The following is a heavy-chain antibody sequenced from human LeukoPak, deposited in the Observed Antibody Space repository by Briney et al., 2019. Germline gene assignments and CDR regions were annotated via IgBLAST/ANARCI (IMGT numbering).Heavy chain of an antibody. V-gene: IGHV4-59*01. CDR1: GGSISTYY. CDR2: IYYSGST. CDR3: ARGNYGGNSRAFPYANFDY. J-gene: IGHJ4*02. Sequence: PSETLSLTCTVFGGSISTYYWSWIRQPPGKGLEWIGYIYYSGSTNYNPSLKSRVTISVDTSKNQFSLKLSSVTAADTAVSYCARGNYGGNSRAFPYANFDYWGQGTLVTVSS. D-gene: IGHD4-23*01.